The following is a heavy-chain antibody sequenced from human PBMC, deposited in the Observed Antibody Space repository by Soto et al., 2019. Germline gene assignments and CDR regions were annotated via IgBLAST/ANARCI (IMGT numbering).Heavy chain of an antibody. CDR2: IYYSGST. J-gene: IGHJ6*03. CDR3: ARVVWRVPVATGFMDV. D-gene: IGHD5-12*01. CDR1: GGSISSGDYY. V-gene: IGHV4-30-4*01. Sequence: SETLSLTCTVSGGSISSGDYYWSWIRQPPGKGLEWIGYIYYSGSTNYNPSLKSRVTISVDTSKNQFSLKLSSVTAADTAVYYCARVVWRVPVATGFMDVWGKGTTVTVSS.